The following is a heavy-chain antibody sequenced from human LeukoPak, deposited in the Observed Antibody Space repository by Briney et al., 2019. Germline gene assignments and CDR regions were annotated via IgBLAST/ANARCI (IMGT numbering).Heavy chain of an antibody. CDR2: IYWDDIK. CDR3: AHRRVDGFYFDY. D-gene: IGHD2-2*03. CDR1: GFSLSTNGVG. J-gene: IGHJ4*02. V-gene: IGHV2-5*02. Sequence: SGPTLVKPTQTLTLTCTFSGFSLSTNGVGVGWIRQPPGKALEGLALIYWDDIKRFNPSMESRLTITKDTSKNQVVLLMTNMDPVDTATYYCAHRRVDGFYFDYWGRGTLVTVSS.